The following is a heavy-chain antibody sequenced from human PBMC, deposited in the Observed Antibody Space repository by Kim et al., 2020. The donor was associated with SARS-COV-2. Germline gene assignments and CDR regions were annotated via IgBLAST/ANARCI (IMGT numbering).Heavy chain of an antibody. CDR3: ARDGVGATSRNWFDP. CDR1: GGTFSSYA. CDR2: IIPIFGTA. D-gene: IGHD1-26*01. J-gene: IGHJ5*02. Sequence: SVKVSCKASGGTFSSYAISWVRQAPGQGLEWMGGIIPIFGTANYAQKFQGRVTIIADESTSTAYMELSSLRSEDTAVYYCARDGVGATSRNWFDPWGQGTLVTVSS. V-gene: IGHV1-69*13.